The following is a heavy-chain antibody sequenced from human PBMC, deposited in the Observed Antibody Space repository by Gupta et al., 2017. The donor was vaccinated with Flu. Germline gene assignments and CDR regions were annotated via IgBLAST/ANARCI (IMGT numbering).Heavy chain of an antibody. V-gene: IGHV3-23*01. CDR2: ISGSGGST. CDR1: GLTFSSYA. J-gene: IGHJ3*02. Sequence: EVQLLESGGGLVQPGGSLRLSCAASGLTFSSYAMSWVRQAPGKGLEWVSAISGSGGSTYYTDSVKGRFTISRDNSKNTLYLQMNSLRAEDTAVYYCAKEGEGAYYYGSGSYSGAFDIWGQGTMVTVSS. CDR3: AKEGEGAYYYGSGSYSGAFDI. D-gene: IGHD3-10*01.